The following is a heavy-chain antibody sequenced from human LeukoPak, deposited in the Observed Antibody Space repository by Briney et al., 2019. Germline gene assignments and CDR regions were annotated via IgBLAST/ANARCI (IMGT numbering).Heavy chain of an antibody. J-gene: IGHJ4*02. D-gene: IGHD5-18*01. CDR1: GGTFSSYA. CDR2: IIPIFGTA. V-gene: IGHV1-69*01. Sequence: SVKVSYKASGGTFSSYAISWVRQAPGQGLEWMGGIIPIFGTANYAQKFQGRVTITADESTSTAYMELSSLRSEDTAVYYCATPFGDTAMGYWGQGTLVTVSS. CDR3: ATPFGDTAMGY.